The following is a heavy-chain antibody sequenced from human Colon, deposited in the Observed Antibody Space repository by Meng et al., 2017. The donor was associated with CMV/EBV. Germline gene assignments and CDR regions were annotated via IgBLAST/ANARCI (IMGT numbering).Heavy chain of an antibody. CDR3: ARVDGEYYYDSSGYVDY. V-gene: IGHV4-39*07. CDR1: GGSISSSSYY. D-gene: IGHD3-22*01. J-gene: IGHJ4*02. Sequence: QEPGPGLVKPSETLSLTVTVSGGSISSSSYYWGWIRQPPGKGLEWIGSIYYSGSTYYNPSLKSRVTISVDTSKNQFSLKLSSVTAADTAVYYCARVDGEYYYDSSGYVDYWGQGTLVTVSS. CDR2: IYYSGST.